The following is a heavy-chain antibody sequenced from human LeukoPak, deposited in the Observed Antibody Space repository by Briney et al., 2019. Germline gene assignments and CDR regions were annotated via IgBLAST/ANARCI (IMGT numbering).Heavy chain of an antibody. Sequence: GASVKVSCKASGYTFTSYGISWVRQAPGQGLEWMGWISTYNGNTNYAQKVQGRVTMTTDTSTSTAYMELRSLRSDDTAVYYCARTTPNDYYYYYMDVWGKGTTVTVSS. J-gene: IGHJ6*03. CDR1: GYTFTSYG. D-gene: IGHD4-17*01. V-gene: IGHV1-18*01. CDR3: ARTTPNDYYYYYMDV. CDR2: ISTYNGNT.